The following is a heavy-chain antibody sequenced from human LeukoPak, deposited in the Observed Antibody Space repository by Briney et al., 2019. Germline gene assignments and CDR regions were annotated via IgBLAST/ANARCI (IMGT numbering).Heavy chain of an antibody. J-gene: IGHJ4*02. CDR3: ARVTATTPFDY. D-gene: IGHD1-1*01. Sequence: SGTLSLTCGVSGGSISSNNWWTWVRQPPEKGLEWIGESSHSGSTNYNPSLESRVTMSVDTSKILFSLSLSSVTAADTAVYFCARVTATTPFDYWGQGTLVTVSS. CDR1: GGSISSNNW. V-gene: IGHV4-4*02. CDR2: SSHSGST.